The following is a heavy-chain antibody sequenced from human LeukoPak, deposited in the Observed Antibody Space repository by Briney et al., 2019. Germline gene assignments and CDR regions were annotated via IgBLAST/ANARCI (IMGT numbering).Heavy chain of an antibody. V-gene: IGHV4-39*01. CDR1: GGSIRSSSYY. CDR3: ARHKISHYVNGGPTHIWPDALDI. CDR2: IFYDGST. D-gene: IGHD3-10*02. J-gene: IGHJ3*02. Sequence: SETLSLTCTVSGGSIRSSSYYWVWIRQPPGKGLEWIGSIFYDGSTYYNPSLKSRATISVDTSKNQFSVNLGSVTAADTAVFYCARHKISHYVNGGPTHIWPDALDIWGQGTLVTVSS.